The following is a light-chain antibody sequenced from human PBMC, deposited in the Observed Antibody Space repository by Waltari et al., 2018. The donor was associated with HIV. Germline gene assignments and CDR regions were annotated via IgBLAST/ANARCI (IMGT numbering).Light chain of an antibody. V-gene: IGKV3-20*01. CDR2: GAS. CDR3: QLYSASIT. J-gene: IGKJ5*01. CDR1: ERVSSRY. Sequence: EIVLTQSPGTLSLSPGERATLSCRASERVSSRYLAWYQQKPGQAPRLLIYGASTRATDIPDRFSGSGSGTDFTLTISRLEPEDFAVYFCQLYSASITFGQGTRLEIK.